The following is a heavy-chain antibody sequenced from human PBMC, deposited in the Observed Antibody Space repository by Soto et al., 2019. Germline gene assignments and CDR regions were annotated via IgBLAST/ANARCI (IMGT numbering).Heavy chain of an antibody. V-gene: IGHV2-26*01. CDR3: ARIVIIGWFDP. Sequence: QVTLKESGPVLVKPTETLTLTCTVSGFSLSNARMGVSWIRQPPGKALEWLAHIFSNDKKSYSTSLKSRLTISKDTSKSQVVLTMTNMDPVDTATYYCARIVIIGWFDPWGQGTLVTVSS. D-gene: IGHD3-10*01. CDR2: IFSNDKK. J-gene: IGHJ5*02. CDR1: GFSLSNARMG.